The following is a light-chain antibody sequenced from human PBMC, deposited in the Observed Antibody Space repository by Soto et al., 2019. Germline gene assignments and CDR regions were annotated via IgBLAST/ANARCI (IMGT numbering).Light chain of an antibody. CDR3: QSYVSSLSGVV. CDR1: SSNIGAGYD. J-gene: IGLJ2*01. CDR2: GNS. Sequence: QSVLTQPPSVSGAPGQRVTISCTGSSSNIGAGYDVHWYQQLPGTAPKLLIYGNSNRPSGVPDRFSGSKSGTSASLAIPGLQAEDEAEYYCQSYVSSLSGVVFGGGTKLTVL. V-gene: IGLV1-40*01.